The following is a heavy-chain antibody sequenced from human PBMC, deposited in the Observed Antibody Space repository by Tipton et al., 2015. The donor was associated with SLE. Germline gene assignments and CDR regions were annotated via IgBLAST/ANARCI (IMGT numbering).Heavy chain of an antibody. CDR3: AKADRGFMTSEQH. Sequence: SLRLSCAASGFTFSSYAMSWVRQAPGKGLEWVSAISGSGGSTYYADSVKGRFTISRDNSKNTLYLQMNSLRAEDTAVYYCAKADRGFMTSEQHWGQGTLVTVSS. V-gene: IGHV3-23*01. D-gene: IGHD3-16*01. CDR1: GFTFSSYA. J-gene: IGHJ1*01. CDR2: ISGSGGST.